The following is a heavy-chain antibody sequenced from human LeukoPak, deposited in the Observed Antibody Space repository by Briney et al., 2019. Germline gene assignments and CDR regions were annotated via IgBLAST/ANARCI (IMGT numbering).Heavy chain of an antibody. D-gene: IGHD4-17*01. CDR1: ADSFSGHY. Sequence: SETLSLTCAVSADSFSGHYWTWIRQPPGKGLEWIGYISYIGSTNYNPSLKSRVTISIDTSKNQFSLKLTSVTAADTAVYYCARDLVTVTKGFDIWGQGTMVSVSS. CDR3: ARDLVTVTKGFDI. V-gene: IGHV4-59*11. J-gene: IGHJ3*02. CDR2: ISYIGST.